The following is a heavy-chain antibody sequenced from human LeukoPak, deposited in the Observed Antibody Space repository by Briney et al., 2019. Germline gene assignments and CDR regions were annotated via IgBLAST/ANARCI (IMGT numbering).Heavy chain of an antibody. V-gene: IGHV1-2*02. CDR3: ASLLLYCGGDCYLDY. CDR2: INPNSGGT. J-gene: IGHJ4*02. Sequence: ASVKVSCKASGYTFTGYYMHWVRQAPGQGLEWMGWINPNSGGTNYAQKFQGRVTMTRDTSISTAYMELSRLRSDDTAVYYCASLLLYCGGDCYLDYWGQGTLVTVTS. CDR1: GYTFTGYY. D-gene: IGHD2-21*01.